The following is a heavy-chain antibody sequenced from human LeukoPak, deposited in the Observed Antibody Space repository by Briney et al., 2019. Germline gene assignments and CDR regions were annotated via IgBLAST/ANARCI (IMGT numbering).Heavy chain of an antibody. V-gene: IGHV1-24*01. CDR3: ATEGYYDSSGYYTDY. CDR1: GYTLTELS. Sequence: GASVKVSCKVSGYTLTELSMHWVRQAPGKGFEWMGRFDPKKGETIYAQKFQGRVTMTEDTSTDTAYMELSSLRSEDTAVYYCATEGYYDSSGYYTDYWGQGTLVTVSS. CDR2: FDPKKGET. D-gene: IGHD3-22*01. J-gene: IGHJ4*02.